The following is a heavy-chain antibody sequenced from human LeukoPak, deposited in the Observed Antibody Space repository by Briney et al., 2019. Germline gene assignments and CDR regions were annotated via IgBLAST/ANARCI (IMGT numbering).Heavy chain of an antibody. J-gene: IGHJ6*03. CDR1: GYTFTSYG. V-gene: IGHV1-18*01. CDR2: ISAYNGNT. Sequence: ASVKVSCKASGYTFTSYGISWVRQAPGQGLEWMGWISAYNGNTNYAQKLQGRVTMTTDTSTSTAYMELRRLRSDDTAVYYCAKVPATDYYYYMDVWGKGTTVTVSS. D-gene: IGHD2-2*01. CDR3: AKVPATDYYYYMDV.